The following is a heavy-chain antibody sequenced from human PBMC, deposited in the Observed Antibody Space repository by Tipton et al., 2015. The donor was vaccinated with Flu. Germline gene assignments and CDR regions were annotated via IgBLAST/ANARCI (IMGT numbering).Heavy chain of an antibody. J-gene: IGHJ5*02. CDR2: VHSSQTT. V-gene: IGHV4-4*07. D-gene: IGHD2-2*01. CDR1: GDSISDFW. Sequence: TLSLTCTVSGDSISDFWWNWIRQPAGKGLEWIGHVHSSQTTSYNPSLRSRASMSVDTSKKQLFLTLYSVTAADTAVYYCSRGVGSSWYATTWGQGILVTVSS. CDR3: SRGVGSSWYATT.